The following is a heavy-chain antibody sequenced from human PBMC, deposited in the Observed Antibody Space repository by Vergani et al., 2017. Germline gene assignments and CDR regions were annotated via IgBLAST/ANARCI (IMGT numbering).Heavy chain of an antibody. J-gene: IGHJ5*02. CDR3: ARVPTTVTTNWFDP. V-gene: IGHV3-23*01. CDR2: ISGSGGST. D-gene: IGHD4-17*01. CDR1: GFTFSSYA. Sequence: VELLESGGGLAQPGGSLRLSCAASGFTFSSYAMSWVRQAPGKGLEWVSAISGSGGSTYYADSVKGRFTISRDNSKNTLYLQMNSLRAEDTAVYYCARVPTTVTTNWFDPWGQGTLVTVSS.